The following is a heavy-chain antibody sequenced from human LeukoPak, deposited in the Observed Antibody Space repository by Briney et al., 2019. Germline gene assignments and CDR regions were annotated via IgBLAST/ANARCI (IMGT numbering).Heavy chain of an antibody. Sequence: SETLSLTCAVYGGSFSGYYWSWIRQPPGKGLEWIGEINHSGSTNYNPSLKSRVTISVDTSKNQFSLKLSSVTAADMAVYYCARVGNLDAFDIWGQGTMVTVSS. V-gene: IGHV4-34*01. CDR1: GGSFSGYY. D-gene: IGHD4-23*01. CDR2: INHSGST. J-gene: IGHJ3*02. CDR3: ARVGNLDAFDI.